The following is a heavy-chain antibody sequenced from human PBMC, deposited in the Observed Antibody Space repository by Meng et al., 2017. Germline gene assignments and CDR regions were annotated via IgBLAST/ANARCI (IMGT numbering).Heavy chain of an antibody. CDR2: IIPIFATA. D-gene: IGHD2-15*01. Sequence: QGRRLRAGAEVKKPGASGKVSCKASGGTFSSYAISWVRQAPGQGLEWMGGIIPIFATANYAQKFQGRVTITADESTSTAYMELSSLRSEDTAVYYCAKEVDNWFDPWGQGTLVTVSS. J-gene: IGHJ5*02. CDR1: GGTFSSYA. V-gene: IGHV1-69*01. CDR3: AKEVDNWFDP.